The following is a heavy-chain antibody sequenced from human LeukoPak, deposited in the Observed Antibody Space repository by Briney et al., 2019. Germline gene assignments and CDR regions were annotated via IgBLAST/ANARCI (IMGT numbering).Heavy chain of an antibody. Sequence: ASVTVSCKASGYTFTRYYMHWVRQAPGQGLEWMGIINPSGGSTSYAQKFQGRVTMTRDTSASTVYMELTSLRSEDTAVYYCARASLGDLFYSDYWGQGTLVTVSS. CDR2: INPSGGST. V-gene: IGHV1-46*01. CDR1: GYTFTRYY. D-gene: IGHD3-16*01. CDR3: ARASLGDLFYSDY. J-gene: IGHJ4*02.